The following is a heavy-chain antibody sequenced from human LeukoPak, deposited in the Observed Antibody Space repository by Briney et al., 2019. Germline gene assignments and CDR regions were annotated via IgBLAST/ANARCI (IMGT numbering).Heavy chain of an antibody. CDR1: GGSISSYY. CDR3: ARHYYGSGSWNWFDP. J-gene: IGHJ5*02. V-gene: IGHV4-59*08. Sequence: PSETLSLTCTVSGGSISSYYWTWFRQPPGKGLEWIGYIYNSGSSNYNPSLMSRVTISVETSKNQFSLKLSSVTAADKAVYYCARHYYGSGSWNWFDPWGQGTLVTVSS. D-gene: IGHD3-10*01. CDR2: IYNSGSS.